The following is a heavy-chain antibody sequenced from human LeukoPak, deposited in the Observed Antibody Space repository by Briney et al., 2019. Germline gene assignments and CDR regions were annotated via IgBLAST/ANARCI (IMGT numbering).Heavy chain of an antibody. Sequence: GGSLRLSCAASGFTLRSYTMNWVRQAPGKGLEWVSSIGISSNKIYYADSVKGRFTISRDNSKNTLYLQMKSLRAEDTAVYYCARDRRTYGSGSYLTGFDYWGQGILVTVSS. CDR1: GFTLRSYT. V-gene: IGHV3-21*01. CDR3: ARDRRTYGSGSYLTGFDY. CDR2: IGISSNKI. J-gene: IGHJ4*02. D-gene: IGHD3-10*01.